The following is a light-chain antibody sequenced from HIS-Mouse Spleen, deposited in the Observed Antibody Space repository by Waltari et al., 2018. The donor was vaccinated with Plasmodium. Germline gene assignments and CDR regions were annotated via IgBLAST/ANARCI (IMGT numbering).Light chain of an antibody. Sequence: YELTQPPSVSVYPGQTARITCSGDALPKTSDYLYQQKSGQAPVLVIYEDSKRPSGIPERFSGSSSGTMATLTISGAQVEDEADYYCYSTDSSGNHRVFGGGTKLTVL. V-gene: IGLV3-10*01. J-gene: IGLJ3*02. CDR3: YSTDSSGNHRV. CDR2: EDS. CDR1: ALPKTS.